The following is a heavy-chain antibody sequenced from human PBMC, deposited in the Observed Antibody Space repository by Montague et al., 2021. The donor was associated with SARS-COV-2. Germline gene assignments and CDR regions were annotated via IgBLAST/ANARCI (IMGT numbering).Heavy chain of an antibody. CDR2: INYSGKT. CDR1: GGSISSGTYY. V-gene: IGHV4-39*01. CDR3: ARARGSHYMSWFDS. D-gene: IGHD3-10*01. J-gene: IGHJ5*01. Sequence: SETLSLTCTVSGGSISSGTYYWGWVRQPPGKGLEWIGTINYSGKTYYNPSLKSRVTISVDTSKNQFSLKVTSVTAADTAVYYCARARGSHYMSWFDSWGQGTLVIVS.